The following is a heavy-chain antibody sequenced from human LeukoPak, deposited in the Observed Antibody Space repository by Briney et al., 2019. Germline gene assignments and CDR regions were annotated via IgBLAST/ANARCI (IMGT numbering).Heavy chain of an antibody. D-gene: IGHD3-22*01. J-gene: IGHJ6*03. CDR2: ISGRGITT. CDR3: AKYDNGFFYYYLDV. Sequence: GGSLRLSCAASGFTFSTYGMTWVRQAPGKGLEWVAGISGRGITTAYAESVEGRFTISRDNSKNTLYVQVDSLRVEDTAVYYCAKYDNGFFYYYLDVWGKGTTVTVSS. CDR1: GFTFSTYG. V-gene: IGHV3-23*01.